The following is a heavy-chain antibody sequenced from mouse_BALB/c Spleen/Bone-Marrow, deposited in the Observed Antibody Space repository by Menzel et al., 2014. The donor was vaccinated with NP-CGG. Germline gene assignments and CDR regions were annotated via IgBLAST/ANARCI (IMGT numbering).Heavy chain of an antibody. V-gene: IGHV1-67*01. CDR1: GYTFTDYA. Sequence: VKLVESGPELVRPGVSVKISCKGSGYTFTDYAMHWVKQSHAKSLEWIGVISTYSGNTNYNQKFKGKATVTVDKSSSTAYMELARLTSEDSAIYYCARGYYGSSYLFAYWGQGTLVTVSA. J-gene: IGHJ3*01. D-gene: IGHD1-1*01. CDR3: ARGYYGSSYLFAY. CDR2: ISTYSGNT.